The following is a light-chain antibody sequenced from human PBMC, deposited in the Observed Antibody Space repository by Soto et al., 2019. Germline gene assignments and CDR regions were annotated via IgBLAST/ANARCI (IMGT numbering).Light chain of an antibody. Sequence: EIVLTQSPGTLSLSPGERATLSCRASQSVSSSYLAWYQQKPGQAPRLLIYGASNRATGIPDRFSGSGSGKDFTLTISRLEPEDFAVYYCQQYGSSPSTFGPGTKVDIK. J-gene: IGKJ3*01. CDR2: GAS. CDR1: QSVSSSY. V-gene: IGKV3-20*01. CDR3: QQYGSSPST.